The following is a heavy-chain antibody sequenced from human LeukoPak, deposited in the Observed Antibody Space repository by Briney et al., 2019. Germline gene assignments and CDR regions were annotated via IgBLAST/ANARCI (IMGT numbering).Heavy chain of an antibody. D-gene: IGHD6-13*01. CDR1: GFTLSSYG. J-gene: IGHJ4*02. CDR3: AKDRAAAGMGYFDY. CDR2: ISYDGSNK. Sequence: GGSLRLSCAASGFTLSSYGMHWVRQAPGKGGKWGAVISYDGSNKYYADCVKGRFTISRDNSKNTLYLQMNSLRAEDTAVYYCAKDRAAAGMGYFDYWGQGTLVTVSS. V-gene: IGHV3-30*18.